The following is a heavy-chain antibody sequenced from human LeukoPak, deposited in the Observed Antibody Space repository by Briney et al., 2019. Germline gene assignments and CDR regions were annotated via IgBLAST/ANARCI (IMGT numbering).Heavy chain of an antibody. Sequence: PSETLSLTCTVSGGSISSSNYYWGWIRQPPGKGLEWIGTIYYSGSTYYNPSLKSRVTISVDTSKNQFSLKLSSVTAADTAVYYCASSYIVRGVIWGDYWGQGTLVTVSS. V-gene: IGHV4-39*01. CDR2: IYYSGST. CDR1: GGSISSSNYY. CDR3: ASSYIVRGVIWGDY. J-gene: IGHJ4*02. D-gene: IGHD3-10*01.